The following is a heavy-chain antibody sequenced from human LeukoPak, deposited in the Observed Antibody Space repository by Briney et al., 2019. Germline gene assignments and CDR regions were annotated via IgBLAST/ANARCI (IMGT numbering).Heavy chain of an antibody. CDR2: INGSGGST. CDR3: AKAAYNSQYYYYYYYMDV. CDR1: GFTFSSYA. J-gene: IGHJ6*03. D-gene: IGHD1-20*01. V-gene: IGHV3-23*01. Sequence: GGSLRLSCAASGFTFSSYAMSWVRQAPGKGLEWVSAINGSGGSTYYADSVKGRFTISRDNSKNTLYLQMNSLRAEDTAVYYCAKAAYNSQYYYYYYYMDVWGKGTTVT.